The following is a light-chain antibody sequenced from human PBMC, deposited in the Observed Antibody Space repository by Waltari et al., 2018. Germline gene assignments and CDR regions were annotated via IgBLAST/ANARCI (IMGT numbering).Light chain of an antibody. CDR3: CSYAGTSTVI. V-gene: IGLV2-23*02. CDR1: SSDVGAYNF. Sequence: QSALTQPASVSGSPGQSITISCTGTSSDVGAYNFVSWYQQHPGKAPKFMIYDVSKRPSGVSNRFSGSKSGNTASLTISGLQAEVEADYYCCSYAGTSTVIFGGGTKLTVL. J-gene: IGLJ2*01. CDR2: DVS.